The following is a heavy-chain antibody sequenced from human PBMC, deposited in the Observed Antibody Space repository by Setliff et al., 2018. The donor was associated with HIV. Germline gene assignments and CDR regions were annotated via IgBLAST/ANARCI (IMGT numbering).Heavy chain of an antibody. D-gene: IGHD6-19*01. J-gene: IGHJ4*02. CDR1: GDSITSNSYY. CDR3: ARRFEQWLAFDY. Sequence: SETLSLTCTVSGDSITSNSYYWGWIRQSPGKGLEWIGTMHHSGSTYYNPSLKSRVAIFIDTSKNQFSLRLGSVTAADTAVYFCARRFEQWLAFDYWGQGTLVTVSS. V-gene: IGHV4-39*01. CDR2: MHHSGST.